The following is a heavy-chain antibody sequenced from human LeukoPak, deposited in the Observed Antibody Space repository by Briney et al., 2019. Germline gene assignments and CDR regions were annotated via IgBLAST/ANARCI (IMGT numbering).Heavy chain of an antibody. D-gene: IGHD3-10*01. J-gene: IGHJ4*02. CDR1: GFTFSSYD. CDR2: IGTAGDT. V-gene: IGHV3-13*01. CDR3: ARGRLLSGFDY. Sequence: PGGSLRLSCAASGFTFSSYDMHWVRQATGKGLEWVSAIGTAGDTYYPGSVKGRFTISRENAKNSLYLQMNSLRAGDTAVYYCARGRLLSGFDYWGQGTLVTVSS.